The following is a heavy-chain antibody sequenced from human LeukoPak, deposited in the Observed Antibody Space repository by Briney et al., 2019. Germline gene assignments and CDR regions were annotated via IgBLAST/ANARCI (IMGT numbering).Heavy chain of an antibody. CDR2: ISSTAATT. CDR3: ARRTLFGVIKPPDY. Sequence: GGSLRLSCAASGFTFSSYSMNWVRQAPGKGLEWVSSISSTAATTYYADSVRGRFTISRDNAKNTLYLQLSSLRVEDTAVYYCARRTLFGVIKPPDYWGQGTLVTVSS. CDR1: GFTFSSYS. V-gene: IGHV3-23*01. D-gene: IGHD3-3*01. J-gene: IGHJ4*02.